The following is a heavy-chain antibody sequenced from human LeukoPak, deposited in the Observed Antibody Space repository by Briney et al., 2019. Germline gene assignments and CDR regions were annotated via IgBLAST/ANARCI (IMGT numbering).Heavy chain of an antibody. V-gene: IGHV1-8*02. J-gene: IGHJ5*02. CDR2: MNPNSGNT. Sequence: ASVKVSCKASGYTFTGYYMHWVRQAPGQGLEWMGWMNPNSGNTGYAQKFQGRVTMTRNTSISTAYMELGSLRSEDTAVYYCARGLQLLGIWFDPWGQGTLVTVSS. CDR1: GYTFTGYY. CDR3: ARGLQLLGIWFDP. D-gene: IGHD2-2*01.